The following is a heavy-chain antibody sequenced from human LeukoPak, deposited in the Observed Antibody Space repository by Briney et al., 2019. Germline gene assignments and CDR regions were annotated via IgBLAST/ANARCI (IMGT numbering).Heavy chain of an antibody. J-gene: IGHJ4*02. D-gene: IGHD1-1*01. V-gene: IGHV3-7*03. CDR3: AKAPPYKKYFDD. CDR1: GFTFSNYW. Sequence: GGSLRLSCAASGFTFSNYWMTWVRQAPGKGLEWVANINRDGSEKYYVDSVKGRFTISRDNAKNSLYLQMNSLRAEDTAVYYCAKAPPYKKYFDDWGQGTLVTVSS. CDR2: INRDGSEK.